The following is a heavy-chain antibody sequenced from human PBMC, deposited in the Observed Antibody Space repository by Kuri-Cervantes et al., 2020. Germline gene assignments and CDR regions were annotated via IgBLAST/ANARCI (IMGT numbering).Heavy chain of an antibody. D-gene: IGHD3-16*01. J-gene: IGHJ3*02. Sequence: GGSLRLSCAASGFTFSSYWMHWARQAPGKGLVWVSRINSDGSSTSYADSVKGRFTISRDNSKNTVDLQMNSLRAEDTAIYYCAKGTGRGPWGPFDIWGQGTMVTVSS. CDR3: AKGTGRGPWGPFDI. CDR2: INSDGSST. V-gene: IGHV3-74*01. CDR1: GFTFSSYW.